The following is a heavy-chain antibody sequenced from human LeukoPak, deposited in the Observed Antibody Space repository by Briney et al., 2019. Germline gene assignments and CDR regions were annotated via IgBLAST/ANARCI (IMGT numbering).Heavy chain of an antibody. CDR3: ARGLREYDFWSGYRRYYYYGMDV. CDR2: IYYSGSA. Sequence: SETLSLTCTVSGGSISSGGYYWSWIRQHPGKGLEWIGYIYYSGSAYYNPSLKSRVTISVDTSENQLSLKLSSVTAADTAVYYCARGLREYDFWSGYRRYYYYGMDVWGQGTTVTVSS. V-gene: IGHV4-31*03. CDR1: GGSISSGGYY. J-gene: IGHJ6*02. D-gene: IGHD3-3*01.